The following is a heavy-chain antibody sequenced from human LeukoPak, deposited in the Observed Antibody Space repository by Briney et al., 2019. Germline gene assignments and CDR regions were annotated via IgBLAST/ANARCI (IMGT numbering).Heavy chain of an antibody. CDR2: IWYDGSNK. Sequence: GRSLRLSCAASGFTFSSYGMHWVRQAPGKGPEWVAVIWYDGSNKYYADSVKGRFTISRDNSKNTLYLQMNSLRAEDTAVYYCARDHHSSGYSFDYWGQGTLVTVSS. CDR3: ARDHHSSGYSFDY. CDR1: GFTFSSYG. V-gene: IGHV3-33*01. J-gene: IGHJ4*02. D-gene: IGHD3-22*01.